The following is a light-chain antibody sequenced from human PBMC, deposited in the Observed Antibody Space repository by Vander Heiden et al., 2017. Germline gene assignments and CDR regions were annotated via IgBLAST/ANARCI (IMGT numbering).Light chain of an antibody. J-gene: IGKJ3*01. V-gene: IGKV1-5*01. Sequence: DIQMTQSPSTLSASVGDRVTITCRASQSISSWLAWYQQKPGKAPSRFSGSGSGTEFTLTISSLQPDDFATYYCQQYNSYYPNSVTFGPGTKVDIK. CDR3: QQYNSYYPNSVT. CDR1: QSISSW.